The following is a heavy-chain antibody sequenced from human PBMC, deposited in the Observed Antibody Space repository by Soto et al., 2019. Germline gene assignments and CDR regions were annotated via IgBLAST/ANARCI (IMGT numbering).Heavy chain of an antibody. J-gene: IGHJ4*02. V-gene: IGHV3-9*01. CDR2: ISWNSGSI. CDR3: AKDITPGYSSGWYYLYFDC. D-gene: IGHD6-19*01. CDR1: GFTFDDYA. Sequence: EVQLVESGGGLVQPGRSLRLSCAASGFTFDDYAMHWVRQAPGKGLEWVSGISWNSGSIGYADSVKGRFTISRDNADNSLYLQRNSLRAEDTALYYCAKDITPGYSSGWYYLYFDCWGQGTLVTVSS.